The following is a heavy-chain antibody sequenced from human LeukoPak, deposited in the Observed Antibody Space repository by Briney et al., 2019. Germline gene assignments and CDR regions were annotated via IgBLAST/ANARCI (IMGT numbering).Heavy chain of an antibody. V-gene: IGHV4-39*07. Sequence: SQTLSLTCTVSGGSISSSSYYWGWIRQPPGKGLEWIGSIYYSGSTYYNPSLKSRVTISVDTSKNQFSLKLSSVTAADTAVYYCARAPRSPRVLDFWSGFGGRTRYYFDYWGQGTLVTVSS. J-gene: IGHJ4*02. CDR3: ARAPRSPRVLDFWSGFGGRTRYYFDY. CDR1: GGSISSSSYY. D-gene: IGHD3-3*01. CDR2: IYYSGST.